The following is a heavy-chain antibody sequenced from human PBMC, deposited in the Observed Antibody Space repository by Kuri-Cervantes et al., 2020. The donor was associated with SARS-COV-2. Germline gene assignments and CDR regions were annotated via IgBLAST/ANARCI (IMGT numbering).Heavy chain of an antibody. J-gene: IGHJ5*02. Sequence: SETLSLTCTVSGGSISSGSYYWSWIRQPAGKGLEWIGRIYTGGSTNYNPSLKSRVTISVDTSKNQFSLKLSSVTAADTAVYYCARAAGPAARTSWFDPWGQGTLVTVSS. D-gene: IGHD2-2*01. V-gene: IGHV4-61*02. CDR2: IYTGGST. CDR3: ARAAGPAARTSWFDP. CDR1: GGSISSGSYY.